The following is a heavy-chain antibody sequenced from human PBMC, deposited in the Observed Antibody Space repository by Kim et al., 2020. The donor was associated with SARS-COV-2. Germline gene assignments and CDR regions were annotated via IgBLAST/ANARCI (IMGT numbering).Heavy chain of an antibody. Sequence: SETLSLTCTVSGGSISSSSYYWGWIRQPPGKGLEWIGSIYYSGSTYYNPSLKSRVTISVDTSKNQFSLKLSSVTAADTAVYYCARPAGYSYGYHFDYWGQGTLVTVSS. CDR1: GGSISSSSYY. J-gene: IGHJ4*02. D-gene: IGHD5-18*01. CDR3: ARPAGYSYGYHFDY. CDR2: IYYSGST. V-gene: IGHV4-39*01.